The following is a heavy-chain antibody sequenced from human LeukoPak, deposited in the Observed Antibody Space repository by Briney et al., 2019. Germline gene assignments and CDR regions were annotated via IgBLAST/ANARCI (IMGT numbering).Heavy chain of an antibody. CDR2: IIPILGIA. CDR3: AREMTWTVASDAFDI. CDR1: GGTFRSYA. J-gene: IGHJ3*02. D-gene: IGHD4-23*01. Sequence: SVTVSCKASGGTFRSYAISWVRQAPGQGLEWLGRIIPILGIANYAQMFQGRVTITADKSTSTADLELTSLRAEDTAVYYCAREMTWTVASDAFDIWGQGTMVTVSS. V-gene: IGHV1-69*04.